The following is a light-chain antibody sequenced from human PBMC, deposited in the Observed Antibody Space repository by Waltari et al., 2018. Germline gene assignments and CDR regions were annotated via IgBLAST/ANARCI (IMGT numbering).Light chain of an antibody. CDR3: QLADTNFASHVL. Sequence: SYDLTQPPSVSVSPGQTARITCSGDALPRLFSYWYQQKPGQDPVLLIYKDTQRPSGSPERLSASSSGTTVTLTISGVQSEDEADYDRQLADTNFASHVLVGGGTQLTVL. J-gene: IGLJ2*01. CDR2: KDT. V-gene: IGLV3-25*03. CDR1: ALPRLF.